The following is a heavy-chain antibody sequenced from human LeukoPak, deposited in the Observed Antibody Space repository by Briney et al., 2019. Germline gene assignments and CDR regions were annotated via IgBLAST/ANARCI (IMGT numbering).Heavy chain of an antibody. CDR1: GGTFSSFG. V-gene: IGHV1-69*13. J-gene: IGHJ4*02. CDR2: IISIFGTT. D-gene: IGHD3-9*01. CDR3: ARDVTGYSLSSGY. Sequence: SVKVSCKASGGTFSSFGISWVRQAPGQGLEWMGGIISIFGTTNYAQKFQGRVTITADESMSTVYMELSSLRSEDTSVYYCARDVTGYSLSSGYWGQGTLVTVTS.